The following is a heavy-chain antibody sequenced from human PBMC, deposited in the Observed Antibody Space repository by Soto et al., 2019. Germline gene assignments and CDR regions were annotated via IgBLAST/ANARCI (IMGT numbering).Heavy chain of an antibody. Sequence: GGSLRLSCASSGFTFINAWMSWVRQAPGKGLEWVGRIKSKTDGGTTDYAAPVKGRFTISRDDSKNTLYLQMNSLKTEDTAVYYCTTDYPRSLPGYWGQGTLVTSPQ. V-gene: IGHV3-15*01. J-gene: IGHJ4*02. CDR2: IKSKTDGGTT. CDR1: GFTFINAW. CDR3: TTDYPRSLPGY.